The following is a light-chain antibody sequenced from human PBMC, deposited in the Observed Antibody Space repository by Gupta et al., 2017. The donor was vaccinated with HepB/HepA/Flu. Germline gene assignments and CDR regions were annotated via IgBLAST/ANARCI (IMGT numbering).Light chain of an antibody. CDR3: QESYRTPRWT. V-gene: IGKV1-39*01. Sequence: DIQMTQSPSSLSASVGDRVTITCRASQSISTYLNWYQQKPGKAPKLLIYEASNLQRGVPSRFSGGGSGTDFTLTISSLQQDDFATYYCQESYRTPRWTFGQGTKVEIK. J-gene: IGKJ1*01. CDR1: QSISTY. CDR2: EAS.